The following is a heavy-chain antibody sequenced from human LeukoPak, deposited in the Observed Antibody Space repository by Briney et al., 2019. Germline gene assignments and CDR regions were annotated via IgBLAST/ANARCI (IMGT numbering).Heavy chain of an antibody. CDR3: ARDFSNTSGFKVMLDY. J-gene: IGHJ4*02. V-gene: IGHV1-18*01. CDR2: ISAYNGDT. CDR1: GYTFTHHS. D-gene: IGHD3-22*01. Sequence: ASVTVSCKASGYTFTHHSITWVRQAPGQGLEFMGWISAYNGDTKFAQKFQGRVTMTTDASTSTAYMELRSLTSDDTAVYYCARDFSNTSGFKVMLDYWGQGSLVTVSS.